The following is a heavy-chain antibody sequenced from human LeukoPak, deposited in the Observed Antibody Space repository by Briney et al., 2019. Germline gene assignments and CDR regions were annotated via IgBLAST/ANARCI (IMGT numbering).Heavy chain of an antibody. J-gene: IGHJ5*02. CDR3: ARYPPSS. CDR2: IYYSGST. Sequence: SETLSLTCTVSGGSISSSSYYWGWIRQPPGKGLEWIGSIYYSGSTYYNPSLKSRVTISVDTSKNQFSLKLSSVTAADTAVYYCARYPPSSWARETLVTVSS. V-gene: IGHV4-39*01. CDR1: GGSISSSSYY.